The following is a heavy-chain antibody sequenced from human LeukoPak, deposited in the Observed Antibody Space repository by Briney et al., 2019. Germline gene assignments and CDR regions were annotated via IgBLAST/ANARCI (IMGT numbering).Heavy chain of an antibody. CDR1: GFTFSSYS. CDR3: ARVMGVQTLNDAFDI. D-gene: IGHD1-26*01. Sequence: GGSLSLSCAASGFTFSSYSMNWVRQAPGKGLEWVSSISSSSSYIYYADSVKGRFTISRDNAKNSLYLQMNSLRAEDTAVYYCARVMGVQTLNDAFDIWGQGTMVTVSS. CDR2: ISSSSSYI. J-gene: IGHJ3*02. V-gene: IGHV3-21*01.